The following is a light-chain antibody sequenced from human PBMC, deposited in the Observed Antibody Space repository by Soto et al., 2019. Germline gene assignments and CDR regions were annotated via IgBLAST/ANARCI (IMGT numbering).Light chain of an antibody. V-gene: IGLV1-47*01. CDR1: SSNIGSNF. Sequence: QSVLTQAPSASGTPGQRVTISCSGSSSNIGSNFVYWYQKFPGTAPKVLIYRNDQRPSGVPVRFSGSKSGTSASLAISVLRSEDEADYYCAVWDDSLNGSVAFGGGTKLTVL. CDR2: RND. CDR3: AVWDDSLNGSVA. J-gene: IGLJ2*01.